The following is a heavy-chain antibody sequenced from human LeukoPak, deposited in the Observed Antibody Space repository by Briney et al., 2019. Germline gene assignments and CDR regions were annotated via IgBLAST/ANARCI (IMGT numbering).Heavy chain of an antibody. CDR2: ISGSGGST. Sequence: GGSLILSCAAYGFTFSSYAMHWVRQAPGKGLGWVSAISGSGGSTYYADSVKGRFTISRDNSKNTVYLQMNSLRAEDTAVYYCAKEYSYGYYYFDYWGQGTLVTVSS. CDR3: AKEYSYGYYYFDY. V-gene: IGHV3-23*01. CDR1: GFTFSSYA. D-gene: IGHD5-18*01. J-gene: IGHJ4*02.